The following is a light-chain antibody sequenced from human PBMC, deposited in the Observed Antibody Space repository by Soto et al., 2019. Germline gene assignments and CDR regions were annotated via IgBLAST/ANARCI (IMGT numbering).Light chain of an antibody. CDR2: DAF. CDR3: QQRHRWPPVT. J-gene: IGKJ4*01. CDR1: PSVSNS. V-gene: IGKV3-11*01. Sequence: ESVLTQSPATLSLSPGERATLSCRASPSVSNSLAWYQHKPGQAPRLLIYDAFNRATGVPTRFSGSGSGTDVTLTISSLEPEDFAVYYCQQRHRWPPVTFGGGTRVEIK.